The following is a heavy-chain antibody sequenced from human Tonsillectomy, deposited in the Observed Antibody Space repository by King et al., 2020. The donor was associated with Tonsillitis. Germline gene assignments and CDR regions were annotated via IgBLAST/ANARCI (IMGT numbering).Heavy chain of an antibody. V-gene: IGHV4-59*01. D-gene: IGHD1-26*01. Sequence: QLQESGPGLVKPSETLSLTCTVSGGSISSYYWSWIRQPPGKGLEWIGYIYYSGSTNYNPSLKSRVTISVDTSKNQFSLKLSSVTAADTAVYYCARGSIVGAVPFDYWGQGTLVTVSS. CDR3: ARGSIVGAVPFDY. J-gene: IGHJ4*02. CDR1: GGSISSYY. CDR2: IYYSGST.